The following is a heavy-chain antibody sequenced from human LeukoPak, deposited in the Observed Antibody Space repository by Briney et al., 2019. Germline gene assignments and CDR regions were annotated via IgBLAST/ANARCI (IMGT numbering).Heavy chain of an antibody. J-gene: IGHJ4*02. CDR1: GFTFSSYA. CDR2: IYYSGST. V-gene: IGHV4-59*01. CDR3: ARLSGSPWY. D-gene: IGHD1-26*01. Sequence: GSLRLSCAASGFTFSSYAMSWVRQPPGKGLEWIGYIYYSGSTNYNPSLKSRVTISVDTSKSQFFLKLSSVTAADTAVYYCARLSGSPWYWGQGTLLTVSS.